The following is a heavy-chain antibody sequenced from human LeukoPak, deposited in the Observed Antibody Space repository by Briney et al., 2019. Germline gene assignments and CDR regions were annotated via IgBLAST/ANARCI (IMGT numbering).Heavy chain of an antibody. V-gene: IGHV3-33*01. CDR3: ARAGVLWFGESKFDH. CDR2: IWYDGSNK. CDR1: GFTFSSYG. D-gene: IGHD3-10*01. J-gene: IGHJ4*02. Sequence: GGSLRLSCAASGFTFSSYGMHWVRQAPGKGLEWVAVIWYDGSNKYYVDSVKGRFTISRDNSKNTLYLQMNSLRAEDTAVYYCARAGVLWFGESKFDHWGQGTQVTVSS.